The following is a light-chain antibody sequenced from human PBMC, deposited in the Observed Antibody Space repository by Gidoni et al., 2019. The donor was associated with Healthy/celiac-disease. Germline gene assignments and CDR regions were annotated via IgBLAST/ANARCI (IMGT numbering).Light chain of an antibody. Sequence: DIQMTQSPSSLSASVGDRVTITCRASQRISSYLNWYQQKPGKAPKLLIYAASSLQSGVPSRLSGSGSGTDFTLTISSLRPEDFATYYCQQSYSTPPTFGQGTKVEIK. CDR1: QRISSY. J-gene: IGKJ1*01. V-gene: IGKV1-39*01. CDR3: QQSYSTPPT. CDR2: AAS.